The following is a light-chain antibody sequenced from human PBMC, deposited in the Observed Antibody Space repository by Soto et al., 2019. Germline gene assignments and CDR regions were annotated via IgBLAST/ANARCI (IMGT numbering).Light chain of an antibody. CDR3: QQRNIWPPVT. CDR1: PSVTNY. Sequence: EVVLTQSPGTLSVSPGERATLSCRASPSVTNYLAWYQQKPGQPPRLLIYGAFNRAAGIPARFSGSGSGTDFTLTISSLEPEDSAVYYCQQRNIWPPVTFGQGTRLEIK. J-gene: IGKJ5*01. V-gene: IGKV3-11*01. CDR2: GAF.